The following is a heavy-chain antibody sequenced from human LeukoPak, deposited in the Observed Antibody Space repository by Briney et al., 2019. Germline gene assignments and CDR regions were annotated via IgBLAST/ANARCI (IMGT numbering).Heavy chain of an antibody. CDR2: IIPIFGTA. Sequence: GASVKVSCKASGGTFSSYAISWVRQAPGQGLEWMGGIIPIFGTANYAQKFQGRVTITADESTSTAYMELSSLRSEDTAVYYCARGDFWSGYYTLNAEYFQHWGQGTLVTVSS. D-gene: IGHD3-3*01. CDR3: ARGDFWSGYYTLNAEYFQH. CDR1: GGTFSSYA. V-gene: IGHV1-69*13. J-gene: IGHJ1*01.